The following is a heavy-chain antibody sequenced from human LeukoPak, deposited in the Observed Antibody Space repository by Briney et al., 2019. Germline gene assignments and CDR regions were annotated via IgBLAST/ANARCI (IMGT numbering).Heavy chain of an antibody. Sequence: SETLFLTCTVSGGSISSYYWSWIRQPPGKGLEWIGYIYYSGSTNYNPSLKSRVTISVDTSKNQFSLKLSSVTAADTAVYYCARAGEDYYDSSGYFDYWGQGTLVTVSS. D-gene: IGHD3-22*01. CDR1: GGSISSYY. J-gene: IGHJ4*02. CDR3: ARAGEDYYDSSGYFDY. CDR2: IYYSGST. V-gene: IGHV4-59*01.